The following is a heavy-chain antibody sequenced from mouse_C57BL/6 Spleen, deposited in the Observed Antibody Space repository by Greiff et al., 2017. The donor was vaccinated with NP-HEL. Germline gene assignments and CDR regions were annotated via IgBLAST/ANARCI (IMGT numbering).Heavy chain of an antibody. Sequence: VQLQQSGPVLVKPGASVKMSCKASGYTFTDYYMNWVKQSHGKSLEWIGVINPYNGGTSYNQKFKGKATLTVDKSSSTAYMELNSLTSEDSAVYYCARGGATVVATDDYWGQGTTLTVSS. V-gene: IGHV1-19*01. D-gene: IGHD1-1*01. J-gene: IGHJ2*01. CDR3: ARGGATVVATDDY. CDR1: GYTFTDYY. CDR2: INPYNGGT.